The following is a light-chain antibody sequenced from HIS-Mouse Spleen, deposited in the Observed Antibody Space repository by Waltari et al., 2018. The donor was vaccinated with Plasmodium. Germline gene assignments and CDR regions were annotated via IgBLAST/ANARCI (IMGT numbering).Light chain of an antibody. V-gene: IGLV3-1*01. CDR3: QAWDSSTDYV. CDR1: KLGEKY. CDR2: QDS. Sequence: SYELTQPPSVSVSPGQTARITCSGAKLGEKYDCWYQQKPGLSPVLVIYQDSKRPSGIPERFSGSNSGNTATLTISGTQAMDEADYYCQAWDSSTDYVFGTGTKVTVL. J-gene: IGLJ1*01.